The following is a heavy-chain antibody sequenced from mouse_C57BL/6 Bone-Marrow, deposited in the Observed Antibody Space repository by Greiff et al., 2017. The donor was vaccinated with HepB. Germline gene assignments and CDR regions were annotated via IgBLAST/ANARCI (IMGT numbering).Heavy chain of an antibody. CDR2: IWSGGST. Sequence: QVQLQQSGPGLVQPSQSLSITCTVSGFSLTSYGVHWVRQPPGKGLEGLGVIWSGGSTDYNAAFISRLSISKDNSKSQVFFKMNSLQADDTAIYYCAKNRCEPRDYAMDYWGQGTSVTVSS. D-gene: IGHD2-14*01. CDR3: AKNRCEPRDYAMDY. CDR1: GFSLTSYG. V-gene: IGHV2-4*01. J-gene: IGHJ4*01.